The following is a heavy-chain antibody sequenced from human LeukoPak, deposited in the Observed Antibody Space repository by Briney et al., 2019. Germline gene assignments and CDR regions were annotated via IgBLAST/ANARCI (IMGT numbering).Heavy chain of an antibody. J-gene: IGHJ4*02. D-gene: IGHD5-12*01. Sequence: SETLSLTCAVSGGSISRYYWSWTRQPPGKVLEWIGYIYKTGNTNYNPSLKSRVTISVDTSKNQFSLKLSSVTAADTAMYYCASRTYVDRPGYWGQGTLVTVSS. CDR3: ASRTYVDRPGY. V-gene: IGHV4-59*01. CDR2: IYKTGNT. CDR1: GGSISRYY.